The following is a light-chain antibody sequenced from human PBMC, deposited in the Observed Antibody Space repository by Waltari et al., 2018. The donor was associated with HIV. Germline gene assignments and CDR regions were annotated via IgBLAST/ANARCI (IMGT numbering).Light chain of an antibody. CDR2: AGS. CDR1: SLRSYY. CDR3: NSRDSRVNARQVI. Sequence: SSELTQDPAVSVALGPTVKITCQGDSLRSYYASWYQQKPGQAPVLVSYAGSNRPSGFHGRFCGSSSGDAASLTMTGAQGEEEAAYYCNSRDSRVNARQVIFGGGTYVTVL. V-gene: IGLV3-19*01. J-gene: IGLJ2*01.